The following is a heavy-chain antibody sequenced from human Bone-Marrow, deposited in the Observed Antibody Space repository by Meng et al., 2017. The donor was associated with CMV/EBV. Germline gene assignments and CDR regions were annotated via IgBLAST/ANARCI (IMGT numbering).Heavy chain of an antibody. V-gene: IGHV3-30*04. J-gene: IGHJ5*02. CDR1: GFTFSSYA. CDR2: ISYDGSNK. CDR3: AREYGRVLLWFGESHAGNWFDP. Sequence: GESLKISCAASGFTFSSYAMHWVRQAPGKGLEWVAVISYDGSNKYYADSVKGRFTISRDNAKNTLYLQMNSLRAEDTAVYYCAREYGRVLLWFGESHAGNWFDPWGQGTLVTVSS. D-gene: IGHD3-10*01.